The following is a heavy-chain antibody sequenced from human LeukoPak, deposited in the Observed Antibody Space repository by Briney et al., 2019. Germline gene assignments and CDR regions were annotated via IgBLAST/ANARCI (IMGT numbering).Heavy chain of an antibody. CDR2: IYHSGST. D-gene: IGHD6-13*01. CDR1: GYSISSVYY. Sequence: SETLSLTCTVSGYSISSVYYWGWIRQPPGKGLEWIGSIYHSGSTYYNPSLKSRVTISVDTSKNQFSLKLSSVTAADTAVYYCARVEAGATNYWGQGTLVTVSS. V-gene: IGHV4-38-2*02. CDR3: ARVEAGATNY. J-gene: IGHJ4*02.